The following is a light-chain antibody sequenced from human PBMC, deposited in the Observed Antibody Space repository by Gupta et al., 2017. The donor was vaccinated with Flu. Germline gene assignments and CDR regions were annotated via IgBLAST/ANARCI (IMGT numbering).Light chain of an antibody. Sequence: SSLSASVGDRVNITCRASQVITRYVNWYQQKPGTAPRLLIYDASSLQAGVPSRFSGSASGTEYSVTITSLQPEDVATYYWQQYYNLPLTYGRGTRVDIE. V-gene: IGKV1-33*01. CDR3: QQYYNLPLT. J-gene: IGKJ4*01. CDR2: DAS. CDR1: QVITRY.